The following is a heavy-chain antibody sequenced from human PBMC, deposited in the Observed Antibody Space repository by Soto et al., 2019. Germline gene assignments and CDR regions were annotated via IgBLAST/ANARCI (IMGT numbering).Heavy chain of an antibody. CDR3: ARDLGLWFGTTTGGMDV. CDR2: LDYSGTA. V-gene: IGHV4-39*07. D-gene: IGHD3-10*01. CDR1: GVSISSTSYN. J-gene: IGHJ6*02. Sequence: SETLSLTCNVSGVSISSTSYNWGWIRQPPGKGLEWIGTLDYSGTAHYNPSLKSRVTISVDTSKNQFSLKLSSVTAADTAVYYCARDLGLWFGTTTGGMDVSGQGTTVTVSS.